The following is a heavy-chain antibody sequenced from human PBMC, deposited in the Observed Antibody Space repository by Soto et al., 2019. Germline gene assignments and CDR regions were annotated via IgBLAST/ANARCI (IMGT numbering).Heavy chain of an antibody. CDR1: GGSISSDDHY. CDR2: IYYTGST. V-gene: IGHV4-30-4*01. J-gene: IGHJ4*02. CDR3: ARDRSNSPDFFDF. D-gene: IGHD6-6*01. Sequence: QVQLQESGPGLVKPSQTLSLTCTVSGGSISSDDHYWTWIRQPPGKGLEWIGYIYYTGSTNYDPSLQSRVTISMDTSKNQFSLRVNSVTAADTAVYYCARDRSNSPDFFDFWGQGTLVTVSS.